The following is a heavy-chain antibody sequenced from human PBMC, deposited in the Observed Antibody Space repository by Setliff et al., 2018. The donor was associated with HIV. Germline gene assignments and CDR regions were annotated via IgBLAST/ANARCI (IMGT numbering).Heavy chain of an antibody. J-gene: IGHJ4*02. Sequence: ASVKVSCKASGYLFTGYYMHWVRQAPGQGLEWMGWINLYKDDTHYAQKFQDRVAMTADTSTNTVYMELRSLRSDDTAVYYCARYALCSDDCSDEGADIWGQGTLVTVSS. V-gene: IGHV1-18*04. CDR2: INLYKDDT. CDR3: ARYALCSDDCSDEGADI. D-gene: IGHD2-21*01. CDR1: GYLFTGYY.